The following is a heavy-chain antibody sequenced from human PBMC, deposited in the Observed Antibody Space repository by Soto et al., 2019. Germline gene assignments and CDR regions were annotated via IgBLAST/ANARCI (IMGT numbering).Heavy chain of an antibody. J-gene: IGHJ4*02. CDR1: GFSLTNIGVG. D-gene: IGHD2-21*02. V-gene: IGHV2-5*02. CDR3: MHRLVAHCRGDCSLSDY. Sequence: QITLKESGPTVVRPTQTLTLTCTFSGFSLTNIGVGVGWIRQPPGKAPEWLALIYWDDDDFYSPSLKSRLTITKDTSKDQVYLTMSNMDPVDTATYYCMHRLVAHCRGDCSLSDYWGQGTLVTVSS. CDR2: IYWDDDD.